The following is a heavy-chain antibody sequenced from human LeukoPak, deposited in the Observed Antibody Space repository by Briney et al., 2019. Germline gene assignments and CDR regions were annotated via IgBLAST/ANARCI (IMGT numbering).Heavy chain of an antibody. CDR1: GGSISSGGYY. V-gene: IGHV4-31*03. D-gene: IGHD4-11*01. CDR2: IYYSGSA. Sequence: SETLSLTCTVSGGSISSGGYYWSWIRQHPGKGLEWIGNIYYSGSAYYNPSLKSRVTISVDTSKKQFSLKLSSVTAADTAVYYCARDYYSNRFDYWGQGTLVTVSS. J-gene: IGHJ4*02. CDR3: ARDYYSNRFDY.